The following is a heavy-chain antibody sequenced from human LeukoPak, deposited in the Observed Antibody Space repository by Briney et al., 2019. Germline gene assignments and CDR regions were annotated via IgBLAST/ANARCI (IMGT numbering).Heavy chain of an antibody. CDR1: GGSFSGYY. Sequence: SETLSLTCAVYGGSFSGYYWSWIRQPPGKGLEWIGEINHSGSTNYNPSLKSRVTISVDTSKNQFSLKLSSVTAADTAVYYCARDGGGSGWYPYYFDYWGQGTLVTVSS. D-gene: IGHD6-19*01. V-gene: IGHV4-34*01. CDR2: INHSGST. CDR3: ARDGGGSGWYPYYFDY. J-gene: IGHJ4*02.